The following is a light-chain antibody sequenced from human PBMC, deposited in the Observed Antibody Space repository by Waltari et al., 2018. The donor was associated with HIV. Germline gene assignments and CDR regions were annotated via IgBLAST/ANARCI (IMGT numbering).Light chain of an antibody. CDR3: QQYSRPMYT. V-gene: IGKV3-15*01. J-gene: IGKJ2*01. CDR1: QSLNSN. Sequence: EIVMTQSPATLSVSPGERATLSCRASQSLNSNLAWYQQKPGQAPRLLIYGASTRATGVPARFSGGGSGTEFTLTISSLQSDDFATYYCQQYSRPMYTFGQGTKLEIK. CDR2: GAS.